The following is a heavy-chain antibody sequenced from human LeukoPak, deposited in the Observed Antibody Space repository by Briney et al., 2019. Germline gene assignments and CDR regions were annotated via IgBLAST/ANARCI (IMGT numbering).Heavy chain of an antibody. CDR3: AKGVLPRGDNWFDP. Sequence: GRSLRLSCAASGFTFSSYAVSWVRQAPGKGLEWVSAISGSGGSTYYADSVKGRFTISRDNSKNTLYLQMNSLRAEDTAVYYCAKGVLPRGDNWFDPWGQGTLVTVSS. V-gene: IGHV3-23*01. D-gene: IGHD3-10*01. CDR2: ISGSGGST. CDR1: GFTFSSYA. J-gene: IGHJ5*02.